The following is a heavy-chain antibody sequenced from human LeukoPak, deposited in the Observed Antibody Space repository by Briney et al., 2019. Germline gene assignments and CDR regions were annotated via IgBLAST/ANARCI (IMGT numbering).Heavy chain of an antibody. J-gene: IGHJ4*02. CDR1: GDSISTYY. Sequence: PSETLSLTCTVSGDSISTYYWSWIRQPPGKGLEWIGEINHSGSTNYNPSLKSRVTISVDTSKNQFSLKLSSVTAADTAVYYCARGPISNYYDSSGYIYYFDYWGQGTLVTVSS. V-gene: IGHV4-34*01. D-gene: IGHD3-22*01. CDR3: ARGPISNYYDSSGYIYYFDY. CDR2: INHSGST.